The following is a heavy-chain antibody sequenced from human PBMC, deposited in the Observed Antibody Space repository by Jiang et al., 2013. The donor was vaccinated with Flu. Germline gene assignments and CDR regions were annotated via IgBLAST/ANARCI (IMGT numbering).Heavy chain of an antibody. CDR1: GGSISSSSYY. CDR2: IYYSGST. CDR3: ARFYSSSWYNTAMVTDYGGNSGAFDI. Sequence: GSGLVKPSETLSLTCTVSGGSISSSSYYWGWIRQPPGKGLEWIGTIYYSGSTYYNNPSLKSRVTISVDTSKNQFSLKLSSVTAADTAVYYCARFYSSSWYNTAMVTDYGGNSGAFDIVGQGTMVTVSS. V-gene: IGHV4-39*01. J-gene: IGHJ3*02. D-gene: IGHD4-23*01.